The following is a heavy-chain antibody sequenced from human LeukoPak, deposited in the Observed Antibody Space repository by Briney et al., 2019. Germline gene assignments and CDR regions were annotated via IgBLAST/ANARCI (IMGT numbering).Heavy chain of an antibody. J-gene: IGHJ5*02. CDR3: AGWTYCSGGSCYRDWFDP. V-gene: IGHV4-34*01. Sequence: SETLSLTCAVYGGSFSGYYWSWIRQPPGKGLEWIGEINHSGSTNYNPSLKSRVTILVDTSKNQLSLKLSSVTAADTAVYYCAGWTYCSGGSCYRDWFDPWGQGTLVTVSS. CDR1: GGSFSGYY. CDR2: INHSGST. D-gene: IGHD2-15*01.